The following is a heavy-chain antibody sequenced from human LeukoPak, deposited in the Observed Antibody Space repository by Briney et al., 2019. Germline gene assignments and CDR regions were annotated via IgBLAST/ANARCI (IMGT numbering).Heavy chain of an antibody. CDR3: ARRYYYNLGSFPFDF. J-gene: IGHJ4*02. CDR1: GGSFSGYY. CDR2: INHSGST. Sequence: SETLSLTCAVYGGSFSGYYWSWIRQPPGKGLEWIGEINHSGSTNYNPSLKSRVALSVDTSKNQFSLNLTSVTAADTAVYYCARRYYYNLGSFPFDFWGQGSLVTVSS. D-gene: IGHD3-10*01. V-gene: IGHV4-34*01.